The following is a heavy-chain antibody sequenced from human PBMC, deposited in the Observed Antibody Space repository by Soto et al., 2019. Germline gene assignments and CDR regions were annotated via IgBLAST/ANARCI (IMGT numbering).Heavy chain of an antibody. V-gene: IGHV4-30-4*01. CDR2: IYYSGST. CDR3: ARMTTVYLFDY. D-gene: IGHD4-17*01. Sequence: SETLSLTCTVSGGSISSGDYYWSWIRQPPGKGLEWIGYIYYSGSTYYNPSLKSRVTISVDTSKNQFSLKLSSVTAADTAVYYCARMTTVYLFDYWGQGTLVTAPQ. J-gene: IGHJ4*02. CDR1: GGSISSGDYY.